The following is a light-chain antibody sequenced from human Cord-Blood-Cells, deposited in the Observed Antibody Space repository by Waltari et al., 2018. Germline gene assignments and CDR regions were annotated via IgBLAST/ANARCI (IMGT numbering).Light chain of an antibody. CDR2: GAS. V-gene: IGKV3-20*01. Sequence: IVLTQSPGTLSLSPGVRVTLSCRASQSVSSSYLAWYQQKPGQAPRLLIYGASSRATGIPDRFSGSGSGTDFTLTISRLEPEDFAVYYCQQYGSSPPWTFGQGTKVEIK. CDR3: QQYGSSPPWT. J-gene: IGKJ1*01. CDR1: QSVSSSY.